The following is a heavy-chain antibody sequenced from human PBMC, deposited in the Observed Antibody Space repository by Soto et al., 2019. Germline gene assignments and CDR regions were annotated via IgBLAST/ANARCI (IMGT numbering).Heavy chain of an antibody. CDR1: GGSIRSYY. V-gene: IGHV5-51*01. J-gene: IGHJ4*02. D-gene: IGHD5-18*01. CDR2: IYPGDSDT. Sequence: ETLSLTCTVSGGSIRSYYWSWIRQPPGKGLEWIGYIYPGDSDTRYSPSFQGQVTISADKSISTAYLQWSSLKASDTAMYYCARLMDTAMAKYYFDYWGQGTLVTVSS. CDR3: ARLMDTAMAKYYFDY.